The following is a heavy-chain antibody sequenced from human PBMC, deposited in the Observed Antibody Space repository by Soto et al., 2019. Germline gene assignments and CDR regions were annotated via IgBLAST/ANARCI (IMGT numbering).Heavy chain of an antibody. D-gene: IGHD4-17*01. V-gene: IGHV3-21*01. CDR3: ARDPPSRYGDYVRYYYYGMDV. J-gene: IGHJ6*02. Sequence: GGSLRLSCAASGFTFSSYSMNWVRQAPGKGLEWVSSISSSSSYIYCADSVKGRFTISRDNAKNSLYLQMNSLRAEDTAVYYCARDPPSRYGDYVRYYYYGMDVWGQGTAVTVSS. CDR1: GFTFSSYS. CDR2: ISSSSSYI.